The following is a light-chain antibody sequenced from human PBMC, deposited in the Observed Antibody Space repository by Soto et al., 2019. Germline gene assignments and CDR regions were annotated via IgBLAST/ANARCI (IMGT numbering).Light chain of an antibody. CDR1: QSVSSY. Sequence: EIVLTQSPATLSLSPGERATLSCRASQSVSSYLAWYQQKPGQAPRLLIYDASNRATGIPARFSGSGSGTAFTLTISSLEPEDFAVYYCHQRSNWPPITFGQGTRLEIK. J-gene: IGKJ5*01. CDR2: DAS. V-gene: IGKV3-11*01. CDR3: HQRSNWPPIT.